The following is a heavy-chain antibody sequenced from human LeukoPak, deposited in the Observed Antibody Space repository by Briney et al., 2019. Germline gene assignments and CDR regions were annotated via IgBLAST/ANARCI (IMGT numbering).Heavy chain of an antibody. CDR3: ARDGSYSPRCWCDP. Sequence: ASVKVSCTASGYTFTTYAMNWVRQAPGQGLEWMGWINTNTGNPTYAQGYTGRFVFSLDTSVSTAYLQISSLKAEDTAVYYCARDGSYSPRCWCDPWGQGTLVTVSS. D-gene: IGHD1-26*01. CDR1: GYTFTTYA. J-gene: IGHJ5*02. V-gene: IGHV7-4-1*02. CDR2: INTNTGNP.